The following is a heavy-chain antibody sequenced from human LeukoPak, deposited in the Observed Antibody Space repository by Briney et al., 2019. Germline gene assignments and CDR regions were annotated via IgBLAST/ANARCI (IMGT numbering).Heavy chain of an antibody. J-gene: IGHJ3*02. CDR1: GFTFTSSA. D-gene: IGHD2-2*03. CDR3: AAKGGYCSSTNLTCDAFDI. Sequence: SVKVSCKDSGFTFTSSAMQWVRQARGQRLEWIGWIVVCSGNTNYAQKFQERVTITRDMSTSTAYMELSSLRSEDTAVYYCAAKGGYCSSTNLTCDAFDIWGQGTMVTVSS. V-gene: IGHV1-58*02. CDR2: IVVCSGNT.